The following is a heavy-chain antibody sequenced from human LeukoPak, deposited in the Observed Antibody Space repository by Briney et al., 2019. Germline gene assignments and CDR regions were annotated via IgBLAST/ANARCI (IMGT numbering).Heavy chain of an antibody. CDR3: ARARVTVTTFSAYFDY. V-gene: IGHV3-23*01. CDR1: GFSFSSYA. Sequence: GGSLRLSCAASGFSFSSYAMTWARQAPVKGLEWVSAISGDGTRTYYTDSVKGRFTISRDNSKNTLYLQMNSLRAEDTAVYYCARARVTVTTFSAYFDYWGQGTLVTVSS. CDR2: ISGDGTRT. J-gene: IGHJ4*02. D-gene: IGHD4-17*01.